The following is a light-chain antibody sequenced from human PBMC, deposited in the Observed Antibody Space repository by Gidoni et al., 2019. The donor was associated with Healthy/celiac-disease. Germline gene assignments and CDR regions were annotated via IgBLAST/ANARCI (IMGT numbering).Light chain of an antibody. Sequence: EIVLTQSPGTLSLSLGERATLSCRASQSVSSSYLAWYQQKPGQAPRLLIYGASSRATGIPDRFSGSGSGTDFTLTISRLEPEDFAVYYCQQYGRFFGGGTKVEIK. CDR3: QQYGRF. CDR2: GAS. V-gene: IGKV3-20*01. CDR1: QSVSSSY. J-gene: IGKJ4*01.